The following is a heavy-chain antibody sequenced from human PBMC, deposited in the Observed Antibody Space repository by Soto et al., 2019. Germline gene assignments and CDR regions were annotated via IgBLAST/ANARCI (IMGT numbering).Heavy chain of an antibody. CDR3: ARDSSYSSSDS. CDR2: INSDGRNT. CDR1: GFTFSNYW. D-gene: IGHD6-6*01. V-gene: IGHV3-74*01. J-gene: IGHJ4*02. Sequence: PGGSLRLSCAASGFTFSNYWMHWVRQAPGKGLVWVSRINSDGRNTNYADSVKGRFTLSRDNAKNTLYLQMNSLRAEDTAVYYCARDSSYSSSDSWGQGTLVTVSS.